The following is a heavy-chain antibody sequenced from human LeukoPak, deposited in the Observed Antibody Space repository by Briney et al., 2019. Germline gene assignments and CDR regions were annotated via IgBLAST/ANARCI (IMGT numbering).Heavy chain of an antibody. J-gene: IGHJ4*02. Sequence: SGPTLVHHTPALTLTCTFSGFLLSTRGVGVGWIRQPPAKALEWLAFIFWNDDKRYSPSLKNRLTITKDTSKNQVVLTVTNMDPVDTATYYCAHRVAGSFFDYWGQGTLVTVSS. V-gene: IGHV2-5*01. CDR1: GFLLSTRGVG. CDR3: AHRVAGSFFDY. CDR2: IFWNDDK. D-gene: IGHD1-26*01.